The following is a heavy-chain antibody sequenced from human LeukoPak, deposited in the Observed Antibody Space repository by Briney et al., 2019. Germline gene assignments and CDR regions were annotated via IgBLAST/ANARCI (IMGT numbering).Heavy chain of an antibody. V-gene: IGHV3-74*01. Sequence: GGSLRLSCAASGFTFSSYWMHWDRQAPGKGLVWVSRINGDGSSTSYADSVKGRFTISRDNAKNTLYLQMNSLRAEDTAVYYCVRGGGYNHNYWGQGTLVTVSS. CDR1: GFTFSSYW. J-gene: IGHJ4*02. D-gene: IGHD5-24*01. CDR2: INGDGSST. CDR3: VRGGGYNHNY.